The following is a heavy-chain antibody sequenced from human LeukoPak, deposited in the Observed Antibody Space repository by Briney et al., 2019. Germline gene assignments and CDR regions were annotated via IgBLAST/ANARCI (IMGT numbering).Heavy chain of an antibody. V-gene: IGHV1-18*01. D-gene: IGHD3-3*01. Sequence: ASVKVSCKASGGTFSSYAISWVRQAPGQGLEWMGWISAYNGNTNYAQKLQGRVTMTTDTSTSTAYMELRSLRSDDTAVYYCARQHYDFWSGYRTYYYYYMDVWGKGTTVTVSS. CDR1: GGTFSSYA. J-gene: IGHJ6*03. CDR2: ISAYNGNT. CDR3: ARQHYDFWSGYRTYYYYYMDV.